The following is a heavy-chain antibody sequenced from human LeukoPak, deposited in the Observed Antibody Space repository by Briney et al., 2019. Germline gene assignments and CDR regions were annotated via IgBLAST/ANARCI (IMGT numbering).Heavy chain of an antibody. J-gene: IGHJ4*02. CDR1: DYSISSGYY. CDR3: AREGSSWYDY. CDR2: INHSGSS. V-gene: IGHV4-38-2*02. Sequence: SETLSLTCTVSDYSISSGYYWGWIRQSPGKGLEWIGSINHSGSSYYNPSLKSRVTVSVDTSKNQCSLRLSSVTAADTAVYYCAREGSSWYDYWGQGTLVTVSS. D-gene: IGHD6-13*01.